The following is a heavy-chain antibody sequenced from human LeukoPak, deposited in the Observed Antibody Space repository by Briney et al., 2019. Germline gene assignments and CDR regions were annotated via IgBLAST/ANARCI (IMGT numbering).Heavy chain of an antibody. CDR3: AVPGRATTDY. CDR1: GFTFSSYA. J-gene: IGHJ4*02. V-gene: IGHV3-23*01. Sequence: GGSLRLSCAASGFTFSSYAMSWVRQAPGKGLEWVSAISGSGGSTYYADSVKGRFTISRDNAKNSLYLQMNSLRAEDTAVYYCAVPGRATTDYWGQGTLVTVSS. CDR2: ISGSGGST. D-gene: IGHD1-26*01.